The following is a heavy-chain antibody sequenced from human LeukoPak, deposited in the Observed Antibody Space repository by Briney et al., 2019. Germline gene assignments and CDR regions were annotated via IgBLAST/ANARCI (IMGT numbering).Heavy chain of an antibody. Sequence: ASVKVSCKASGYTFTGYYMHWVRQAPGQGLEWMGWISPNSGGTNYAQKFQGRVTMTRDTSISTAYMELSRLRSDDTAVYYCARAGCSSTSCYNYWGQGTLVTVSS. V-gene: IGHV1-2*02. CDR3: ARAGCSSTSCYNY. CDR2: ISPNSGGT. D-gene: IGHD2-2*02. CDR1: GYTFTGYY. J-gene: IGHJ4*02.